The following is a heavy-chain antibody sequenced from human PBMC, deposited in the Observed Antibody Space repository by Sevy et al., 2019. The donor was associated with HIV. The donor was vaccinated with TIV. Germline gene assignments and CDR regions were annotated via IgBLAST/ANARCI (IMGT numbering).Heavy chain of an antibody. J-gene: IGHJ2*01. CDR1: GYTFTDFY. V-gene: IGHV1-2*02. CDR3: ARGIAAGGTDWYFDL. D-gene: IGHD6-13*01. Sequence: ASVKVSCKASGYTFTDFYIHWVRQAPGQGLEWMGWINPKTGGTNNEQKFQDRVTMSRDTSISTHFIEMTRLRSDDTAVYYGARGIAAGGTDWYFDLWGRGTLVTVSS. CDR2: INPKTGGT.